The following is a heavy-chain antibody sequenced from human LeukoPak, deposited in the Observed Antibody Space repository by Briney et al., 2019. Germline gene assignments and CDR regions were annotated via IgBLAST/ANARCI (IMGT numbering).Heavy chain of an antibody. CDR1: GGSISSYY. J-gene: IGHJ4*02. CDR2: IYYSGST. D-gene: IGHD6-13*01. V-gene: IGHV4-59*01. Sequence: TLSLTCTVSGGSISSYYWSWIRQPPGKGLEWIGYIYYSGSTNYNPSLKSRVTISVDTSKNQFSLKLSSVTAADTAVYYCARGGRAAAGVFDYWGQGTLVTVSS. CDR3: ARGGRAAAGVFDY.